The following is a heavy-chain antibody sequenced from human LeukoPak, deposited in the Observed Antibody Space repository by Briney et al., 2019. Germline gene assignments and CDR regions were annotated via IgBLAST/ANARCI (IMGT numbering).Heavy chain of an antibody. D-gene: IGHD1-26*01. CDR3: ARAPLSGTYYTDAFDI. CDR1: GGSISSYY. V-gene: IGHV4-59*12. CDR2: IYYSGST. Sequence: SETLSLTCTVSGGSISSYYWSWIRQPPGKGLEWIGYIYYSGSTNYNPSLKSRVTISPDKSKNQFSLTLTSVTAADTAVYFCARAPLSGTYYTDAFDIWGQGTMVTVSS. J-gene: IGHJ3*02.